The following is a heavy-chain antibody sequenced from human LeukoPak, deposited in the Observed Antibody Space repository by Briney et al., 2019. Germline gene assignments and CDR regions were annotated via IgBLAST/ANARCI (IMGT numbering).Heavy chain of an antibody. CDR3: ARARRVTAYWYFDL. CDR1: GFTFSSYS. D-gene: IGHD2-21*02. J-gene: IGHJ2*01. Sequence: SGGSLRLSCAASGFTFSSYSMNWVRQAPGKGLEWVSSISSSSSYIYYADSVKGRFTISRDNAKNSLYLQMNSLRAEDTGVYYCARARRVTAYWYFDLWGRGTLVTVSS. CDR2: ISSSSSYI. V-gene: IGHV3-21*01.